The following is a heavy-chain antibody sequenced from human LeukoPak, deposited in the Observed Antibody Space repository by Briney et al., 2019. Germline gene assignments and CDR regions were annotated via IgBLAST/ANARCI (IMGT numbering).Heavy chain of an antibody. J-gene: IGHJ4*02. D-gene: IGHD2-8*02. Sequence: PGRSLRLSCAASGFTFSSYGMHWVRQAPGKGLEWVAVISNGGYSQYYAHSVKGRFTVSRDNSKNTLYLQMNNLKTDDTAVYYCAKPCQGGGVCFLILEWGQGTLLTVSS. CDR2: ISNGGYSQ. CDR3: AKPCQGGGVCFLILE. CDR1: GFTFSSYG. V-gene: IGHV3-30*18.